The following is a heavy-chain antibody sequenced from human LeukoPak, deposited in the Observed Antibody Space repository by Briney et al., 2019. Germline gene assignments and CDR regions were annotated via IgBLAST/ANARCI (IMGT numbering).Heavy chain of an antibody. CDR1: GFTFSSYA. D-gene: IGHD6-19*01. CDR3: AKSYNSGWYENPYYFDY. CDR2: ISGSGGST. V-gene: IGHV3-23*01. Sequence: GGSLRLSCAASGFTFSSYAMSWVRQAPGKGLEWVSAISGSGGSTYYAGSVKGRFTISRDNSKNTLYLQMNSLRAEDTAVYYCAKSYNSGWYENPYYFDYWGQGTLVTVSS. J-gene: IGHJ4*02.